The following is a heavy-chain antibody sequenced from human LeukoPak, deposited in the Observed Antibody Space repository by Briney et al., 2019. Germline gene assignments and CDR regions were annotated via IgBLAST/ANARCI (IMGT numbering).Heavy chain of an antibody. CDR2: ISSSSSTI. J-gene: IGHJ3*02. D-gene: IGHD6-6*01. Sequence: PAGGSLRLSCAASGFTFSSYSMNWVRQAPGKGLEWVSYISSSSSTIYYADSVKGRFTISRDNAKNSLYLQMNSLRAEDTAVYYCARDCSSSGAFDIRGRGTMVTVSS. V-gene: IGHV3-48*01. CDR1: GFTFSSYS. CDR3: ARDCSSSGAFDI.